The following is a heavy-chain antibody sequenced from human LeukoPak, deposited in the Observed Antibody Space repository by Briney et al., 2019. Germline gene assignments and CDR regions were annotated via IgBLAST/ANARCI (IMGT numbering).Heavy chain of an antibody. V-gene: IGHV1-46*01. CDR1: GYTFTSYY. Sequence: ASVKVSCKASGYTFTSYYMHWVRQAPGQGLEWMGIINPSGGSTSYAQKFQGRVTMTRDTSTSTVYMELSSLRPDDTAVYYCARSGYSYGLPFDYWGQGTLVTVSS. CDR3: ARSGYSYGLPFDY. CDR2: INPSGGST. D-gene: IGHD5-18*01. J-gene: IGHJ4*02.